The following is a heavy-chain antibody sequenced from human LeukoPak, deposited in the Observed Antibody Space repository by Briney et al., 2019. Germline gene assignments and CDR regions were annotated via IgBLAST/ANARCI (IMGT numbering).Heavy chain of an antibody. Sequence: PGRSLRLSCAASGFTFSSYGIHWVRQDPGKGLEWVAVISYDGSEKYYADSVKGRFTISRDNSKNTLFLQMNSLRAEDRAVYYCAKDISSYSRRDYFDYWGQGTLVTVSS. V-gene: IGHV3-30*18. CDR1: GFTFSSYG. D-gene: IGHD6-13*01. CDR3: AKDISSYSRRDYFDY. CDR2: ISYDGSEK. J-gene: IGHJ4*02.